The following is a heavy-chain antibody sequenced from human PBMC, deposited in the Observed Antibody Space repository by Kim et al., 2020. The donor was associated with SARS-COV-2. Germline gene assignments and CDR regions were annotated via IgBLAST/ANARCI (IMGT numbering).Heavy chain of an antibody. CDR1: GYTFTSNH. J-gene: IGHJ4*02. V-gene: IGHV1-46*01. CDR3: ARDREGDWTFDY. CDR2: ITPSGGST. D-gene: IGHD2-21*02. Sequence: ASVKVSCKASGYTFTSNHMHWVRQAPGQGLEWMGMITPSGGSTNYAPKFQGSVTMTRDTSTSTVYMELSSLRSEDTAVYYCARDREGDWTFDYWGQGTLVTVSS.